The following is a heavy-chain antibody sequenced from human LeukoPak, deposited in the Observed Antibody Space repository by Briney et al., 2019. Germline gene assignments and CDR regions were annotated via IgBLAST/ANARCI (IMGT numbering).Heavy chain of an antibody. CDR2: ISRGGVTT. CDR1: GFTFSSYE. J-gene: IGHJ4*02. Sequence: PGGSLRLSCAASGFTFSSYEMNWVRQAPGKGLEWVSTISRGGVTTYYADSVKGRFTIPRDNSKNTVYLQMNRLRAEDTAIYYCAKRAIDSSGYDYYFDYWGQGTLVTVSS. CDR3: AKRAIDSSGYDYYFDY. V-gene: IGHV3-23*01. D-gene: IGHD3-22*01.